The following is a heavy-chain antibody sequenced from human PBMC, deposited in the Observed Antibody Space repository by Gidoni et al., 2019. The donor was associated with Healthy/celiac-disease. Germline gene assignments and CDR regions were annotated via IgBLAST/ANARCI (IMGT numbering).Heavy chain of an antibody. J-gene: IGHJ4*02. V-gene: IGHV4-61*01. CDR3: ARAEATDCDY. D-gene: IGHD1-26*01. CDR1: GGSVSSGSYY. CDR2: IYYSGST. Sequence: QMQLQESGPGLVKPSEPLCCTCTVSGGSVSSGSYYWSWIRQPPGKGLVWIGYIYYSGSTNYNPSLKRRGTISVDTSKNQFSLKLSSGTAADTAVYYCARAEATDCDYWGQGTLVTVSS.